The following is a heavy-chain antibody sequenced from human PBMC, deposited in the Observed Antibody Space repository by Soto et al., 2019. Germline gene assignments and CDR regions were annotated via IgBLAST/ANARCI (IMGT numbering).Heavy chain of an antibody. J-gene: IGHJ4*02. D-gene: IGHD3-3*01. CDR3: AKAINDYYAPLDY. Sequence: GALRLSCAASGFTFSSYNMNWVRQVPGKGLEWVSYISSSSSTIHYADSVKGRFTISRDNAKNSLYLQMNSLRAEDTAVYYCAKAINDYYAPLDYWGQGMRVTVSS. CDR2: ISSSSSTI. V-gene: IGHV3-48*01. CDR1: GFTFSSYN.